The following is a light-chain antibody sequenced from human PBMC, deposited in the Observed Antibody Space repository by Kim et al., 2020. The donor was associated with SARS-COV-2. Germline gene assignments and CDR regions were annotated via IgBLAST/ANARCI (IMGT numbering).Light chain of an antibody. CDR3: QAWDSSTGV. CDR1: KLGDKY. Sequence: SYELTQPPSVSVSPGQTASITCSGDKLGDKYACWYQQKPGQSHVLVIYQDSKRPSGIPERFSGSNSGNTATLTISGTQAMDEADYYCQAWDSSTGVFGTG. CDR2: QDS. J-gene: IGLJ1*01. V-gene: IGLV3-1*01.